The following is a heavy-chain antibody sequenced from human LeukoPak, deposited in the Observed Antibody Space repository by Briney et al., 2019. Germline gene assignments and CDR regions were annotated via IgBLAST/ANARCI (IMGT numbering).Heavy chain of an antibody. CDR3: ARHKPYSSGWCVLDY. CDR2: IYSGGST. J-gene: IGHJ4*02. D-gene: IGHD6-19*01. CDR1: GFTVSSNY. Sequence: PGGSLRLSGAASGFTVSSNYMSWVRQAPGKGLEWVSVIYSGGSTYYAVSVKGRFTISGDNSKNTLYLQMNSLRAEDTAVYYCARHKPYSSGWCVLDYWGQGTLVTVSS. V-gene: IGHV3-53*01.